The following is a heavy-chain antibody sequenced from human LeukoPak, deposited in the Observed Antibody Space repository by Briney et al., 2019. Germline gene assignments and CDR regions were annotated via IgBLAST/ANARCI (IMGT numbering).Heavy chain of an antibody. CDR2: IRSKAYGGTT. J-gene: IGHJ4*02. V-gene: IGHV3-49*03. CDR1: GFTFGDYA. Sequence: GGSLRLSCTASGFTFGDYAMSWFRQAPGKGLEWVGFIRSKAYGGTTEYAASVKGRFTISRDDSKSIAYLQMNSLKTEDTAVYYCTRDSAMTVTDYWGQGTLVTVSS. CDR3: TRDSAMTVTDY. D-gene: IGHD4-17*01.